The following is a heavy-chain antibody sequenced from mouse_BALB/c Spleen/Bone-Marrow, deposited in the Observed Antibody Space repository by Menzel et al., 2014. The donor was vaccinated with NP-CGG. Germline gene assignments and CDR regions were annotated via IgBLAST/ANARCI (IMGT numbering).Heavy chain of an antibody. CDR2: IYPGDGDT. CDR3: AKEGRGAY. Sequence: VQLQQSGAELARPGASVKLSCKASGYTFTSYWMQWVKQRPGRGLEWIGAIYPGDGDTRYTQKFKGKATLTADKSSSTAYMQLSSLASEDSAVYYCAKEGRGAYWGQGTLVTVSA. D-gene: IGHD3-3*01. J-gene: IGHJ3*01. V-gene: IGHV1-87*01. CDR1: GYTFTSYW.